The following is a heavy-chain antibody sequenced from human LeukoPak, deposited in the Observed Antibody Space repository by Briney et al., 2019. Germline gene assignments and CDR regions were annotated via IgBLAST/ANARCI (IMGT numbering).Heavy chain of an antibody. V-gene: IGHV3-23*01. CDR1: GFTFSSYA. D-gene: IGHD1-26*01. Sequence: PGGSLRLSCAASGFTFSSYAMSWVRQAPGKGLEWVSAISGSGGSTYYADSVKGRFTISRDNSKNALYLQVNSLRAEDTAVYYCAKDYREGYSGSYPGYYYGMDVWGQGTTVTVSS. J-gene: IGHJ6*02. CDR3: AKDYREGYSGSYPGYYYGMDV. CDR2: ISGSGGST.